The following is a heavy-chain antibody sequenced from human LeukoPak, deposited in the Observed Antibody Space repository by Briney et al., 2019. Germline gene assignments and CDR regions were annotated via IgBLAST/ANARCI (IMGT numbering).Heavy chain of an antibody. CDR1: GGSISSGPYC. CDR3: ARFSPEGARDY. CDR2: IYYSGST. D-gene: IGHD1-26*01. J-gene: IGHJ4*02. Sequence: PSETLSLTCSVSGGSISSGPYCWSWIRQPPGKGLEWIGYIYYSGSTNYNPSLKSRVTLSVDTSKNQFSLKLSSVTAADTAVYYCARFSPEGARDYWGQGTLVTVSS. V-gene: IGHV4-61*01.